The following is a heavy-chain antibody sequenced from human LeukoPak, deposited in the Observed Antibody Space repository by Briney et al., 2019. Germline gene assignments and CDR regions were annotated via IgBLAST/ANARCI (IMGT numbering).Heavy chain of an antibody. CDR3: ARDVGHSSSSGALDY. Sequence: SETLSLTCAVYGGSFSGYYRSWIRQPPGKGLEWIGEINHSGSTNYNPSLKSRVTISVDTSKNQFSLKLSSVTAADTAVYYCARDVGHSSSSGALDYWGQGTLVTVSS. V-gene: IGHV4-34*01. D-gene: IGHD6-6*01. CDR2: INHSGST. CDR1: GGSFSGYY. J-gene: IGHJ4*02.